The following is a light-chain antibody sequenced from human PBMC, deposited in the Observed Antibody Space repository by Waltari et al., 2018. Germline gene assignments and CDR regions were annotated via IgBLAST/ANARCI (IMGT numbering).Light chain of an antibody. V-gene: IGKV3-20*01. CDR1: QSVARS. CDR3: QKYVSLPAT. Sequence: EIVLTQSPGTLSLSPGERATLPCGASQSVARSLAGYQQKPGQAPRLLIYDASSRATGIPDRFSGSGSGTDFSLTISRLEPEDFAVYYCQKYVSLPATFGQGTKVEIK. J-gene: IGKJ1*01. CDR2: DAS.